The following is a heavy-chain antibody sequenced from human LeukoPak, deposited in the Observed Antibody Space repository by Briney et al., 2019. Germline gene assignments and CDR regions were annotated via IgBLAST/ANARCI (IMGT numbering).Heavy chain of an antibody. Sequence: GGSLRLSCAASGFTFSSYAMHWVRQAPGKGLEWVAVISYDGSNKYYADSVKGRFTISRDNSKNTLYLQMNSLRAEDTAVYYCARERDGYNRGAFDIWGQGTMVTVSS. V-gene: IGHV3-30-3*01. CDR2: ISYDGSNK. J-gene: IGHJ3*02. CDR3: ARERDGYNRGAFDI. CDR1: GFTFSSYA. D-gene: IGHD5-24*01.